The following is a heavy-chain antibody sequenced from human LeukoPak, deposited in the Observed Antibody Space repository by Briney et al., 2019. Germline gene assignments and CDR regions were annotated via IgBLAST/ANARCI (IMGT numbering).Heavy chain of an antibody. CDR2: ISGSGGGT. CDR1: GFTFSSYA. V-gene: IGHV3-23*01. CDR3: AKGGSAWYGFYGMDV. J-gene: IGHJ6*02. D-gene: IGHD6-19*01. Sequence: GGSLRLSCAASGFTFSSYAMGWVRQAPGKGLEWVSAISGSGGGTYSADPVKGRFTISRDTSKNTLYLRMNSLRAEDTAVYYCAKGGSAWYGFYGMDVWGQGTTVTVSS.